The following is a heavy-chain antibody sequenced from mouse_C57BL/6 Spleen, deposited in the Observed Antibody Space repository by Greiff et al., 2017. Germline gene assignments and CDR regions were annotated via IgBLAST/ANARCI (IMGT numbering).Heavy chain of an antibody. CDR3: TTGGSSPWFAY. D-gene: IGHD1-1*01. CDR1: GFNIKDDY. Sequence: EVQLKESGAELVRPGASVKLSCTASGFNIKDDYMHWVKQRPEQGLEWIGWIDPENGDTEYASKFQGKATITADTSSNTAYLQLSSLTSEDTAVYYCTTGGSSPWFAYWGQGTLVTVSA. J-gene: IGHJ3*01. CDR2: IDPENGDT. V-gene: IGHV14-4*01.